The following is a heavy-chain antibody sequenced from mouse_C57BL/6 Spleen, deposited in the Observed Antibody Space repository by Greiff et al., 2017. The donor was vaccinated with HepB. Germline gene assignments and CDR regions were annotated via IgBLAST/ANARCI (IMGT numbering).Heavy chain of an antibody. J-gene: IGHJ2*01. CDR2: IYPGSGST. V-gene: IGHV1-55*01. CDR1: GYTFTSYW. CDR3: ARGGLYYYGSSSRFDY. Sequence: VQLQPPGAELVKPGASVKMSCKASGYTFTSYWITWVKQRPGQGLEWIGDIYPGSGSTNYNEKFKSKATLTVDTSSSTAYMQLSSLTSEDSAVYYCARGGLYYYGSSSRFDYWGQGTTLTVSS. D-gene: IGHD1-1*01.